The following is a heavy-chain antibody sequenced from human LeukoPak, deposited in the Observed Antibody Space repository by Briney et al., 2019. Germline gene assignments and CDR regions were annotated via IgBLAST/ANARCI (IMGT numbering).Heavy chain of an antibody. J-gene: IGHJ4*02. V-gene: IGHV4-59*01. CDR3: ATRKLGNDY. Sequence: SETLSLTCTVSGGSISSYYWSRIRQSPGKGLEWIGYIYYTETSYNPSLKSRVTISADTSKNQFSLKLYSVTAADTAVYYCATRKLGNDYWGQGTLVTVSS. D-gene: IGHD7-27*01. CDR2: IYYTET. CDR1: GGSISSYY.